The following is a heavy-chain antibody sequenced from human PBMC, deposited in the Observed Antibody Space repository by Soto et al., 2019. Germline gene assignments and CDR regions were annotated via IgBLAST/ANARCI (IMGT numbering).Heavy chain of an antibody. CDR2: INAGNGNT. V-gene: IGHV1-3*01. J-gene: IGHJ6*02. CDR3: ARDKAPSDV. Sequence: ASVKVSCKASGYTFTSYAMHWVRQAPGQRLEWMGWINAGNGNTKYSQKYQGRVTNTRDTSASTAYMELSSLRSEVTSVYYCARDKAPSDVWGQGTTVTVSS. CDR1: GYTFTSYA.